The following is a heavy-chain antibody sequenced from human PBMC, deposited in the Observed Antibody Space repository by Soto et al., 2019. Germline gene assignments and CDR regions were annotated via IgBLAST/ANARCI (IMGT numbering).Heavy chain of an antibody. CDR2: INPNSGGT. V-gene: IGHV1-2*02. J-gene: IGHJ4*02. CDR1: GYTFTGYY. Sequence: QVQLVQSGSEVKKPGASVQVSCKASGYTFTGYYVHWVRQAPGQGLEWMGWINPNSGGTIYPQKFQGRVTMTRDTSISTACMELSSLRFDDTAVYYCASTGNYGSGTSFRVDYWGQGTLVTVSS. D-gene: IGHD3-10*01. CDR3: ASTGNYGSGTSFRVDY.